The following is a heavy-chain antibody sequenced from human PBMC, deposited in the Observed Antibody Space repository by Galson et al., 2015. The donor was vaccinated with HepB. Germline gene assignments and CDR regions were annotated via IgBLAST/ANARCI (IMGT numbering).Heavy chain of an antibody. CDR2: ISYDGRDK. CDR3: AREARIYSSSDVDY. CDR1: GFTFSNNA. D-gene: IGHD6-6*01. J-gene: IGHJ4*02. Sequence: SLRLSCAASGFTFSNNAMHWVRQAPGKGLEWVAFISYDGRDKHFADSVKGRFIISRDNSKNTLYLQMNSLGAEDTAVYYCAREARIYSSSDVDYWGQGTLVTVSS. V-gene: IGHV3-30*04.